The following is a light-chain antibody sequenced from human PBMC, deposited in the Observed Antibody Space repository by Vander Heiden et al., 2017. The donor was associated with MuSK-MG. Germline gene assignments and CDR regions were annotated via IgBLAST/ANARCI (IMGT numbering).Light chain of an antibody. V-gene: IGLV1-44*01. J-gene: IGLJ3*02. CDR3: SVWDVNLDGWV. Sequence: QSVVTQPPSASGTPGQWVTISCSGSSPNIGSNNVNWYQHRPGTAPNLLIHSNNRRPSGVPDRFSGSRSGTSASLAISGLQSEDEADYYCSVWDVNLDGWVFGGGTKLTVL. CDR2: SNN. CDR1: SPNIGSNN.